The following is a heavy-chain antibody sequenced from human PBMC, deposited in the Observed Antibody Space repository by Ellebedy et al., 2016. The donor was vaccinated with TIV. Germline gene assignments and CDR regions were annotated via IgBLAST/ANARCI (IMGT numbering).Heavy chain of an antibody. CDR2: ISYDGSNK. CDR1: GFTFSSYG. Sequence: GESLKISCAASGFTFSSYGMHWVRQAPGKGLEWVAVISYDGSNKYYADSVKGRFTISRDNSKNTLYLQMNSLRAEDTAVYYCAKSPNYYDSEWDGMDVWGQGTTVTVSS. J-gene: IGHJ6*02. V-gene: IGHV3-30*18. D-gene: IGHD3-22*01. CDR3: AKSPNYYDSEWDGMDV.